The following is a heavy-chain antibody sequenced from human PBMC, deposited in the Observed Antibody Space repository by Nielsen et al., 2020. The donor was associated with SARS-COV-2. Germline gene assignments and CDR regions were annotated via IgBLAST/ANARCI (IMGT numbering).Heavy chain of an antibody. CDR1: GFTFSSYA. V-gene: IGHV3-23*01. Sequence: GGSLRLSCAASGFTFSSYAMSWVRQAPGKGLEWVSAISGSGGSTYYADSVKGRFTISRDNSKNTLYLQMNSLRAEDTAVYYCAKDRGLVPVENWFDPWGQGTLVTVSS. CDR2: ISGSGGST. J-gene: IGHJ5*02. D-gene: IGHD2-2*01. CDR3: AKDRGLVPVENWFDP.